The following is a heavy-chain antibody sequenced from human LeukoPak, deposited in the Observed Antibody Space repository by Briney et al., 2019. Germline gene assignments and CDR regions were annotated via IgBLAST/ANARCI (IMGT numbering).Heavy chain of an antibody. CDR3: ARETYSRNFDY. V-gene: IGHV4-59*01. CDR2: IYYSGST. J-gene: IGHJ4*02. D-gene: IGHD6-13*01. Sequence: KPSETLSLTCTVSGGSISYYYWSWIRQPPGKGLEWIGYIYYSGSTNYNPSLKSRVTISVDTSKNQFSLKLSSVTAADTAVYYCARETYSRNFDYWGQGTLVTVSS. CDR1: GGSISYYY.